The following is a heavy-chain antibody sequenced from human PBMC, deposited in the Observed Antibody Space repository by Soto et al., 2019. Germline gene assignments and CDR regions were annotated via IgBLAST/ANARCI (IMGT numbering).Heavy chain of an antibody. CDR2: IYDSGTT. V-gene: IGHV4-4*02. J-gene: IGHJ4*02. D-gene: IGHD6-13*01. CDR3: ARGGGLNTRWYEGGFDS. Sequence: QVQLQESGPGLVKPSGTLSLTCAVSGGSFSRGYWWSWVRQPPGKGLEWIGEIYDSGTTNYSPSLKSRGTILVDKSKNQFSLRLRSVSAADTALYYCARGGGLNTRWYEGGFDSWGQGTLVTVSS. CDR1: GGSFSRGYW.